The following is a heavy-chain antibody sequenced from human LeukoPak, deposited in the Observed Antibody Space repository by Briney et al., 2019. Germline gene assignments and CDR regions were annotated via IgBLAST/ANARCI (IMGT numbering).Heavy chain of an antibody. D-gene: IGHD3-10*01. J-gene: IGHJ4*02. CDR3: ARVGAGSYSLDY. V-gene: IGHV1-8*03. CDR2: MNPNSGNT. CDR1: GYTFTSYD. Sequence: ASVKVSCKASGYTFTSYDINWVRQATGQGLEWMGWMNPNSGNTGYAQKFQGRVTITRNTSISTAYMELSSLRSDDTAVYYCARVGAGSYSLDYWGQGTLVTVSS.